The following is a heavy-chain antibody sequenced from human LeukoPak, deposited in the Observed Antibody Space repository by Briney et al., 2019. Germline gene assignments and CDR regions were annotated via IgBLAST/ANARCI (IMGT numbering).Heavy chain of an antibody. V-gene: IGHV4-34*01. CDR2: INHSGST. D-gene: IGHD5-24*01. J-gene: IGHJ5*02. Sequence: PSETLPLTCAVYNGSFSFHFWSWIRQPPGKGLEWIGEINHSGSTNYNPSLKNRVTISVDTSKNQFSLSLASVTAADTAVYYCAKRDGWELHPNWFDPWGQGTLVTVSS. CDR1: NGSFSFHF. CDR3: AKRDGWELHPNWFDP.